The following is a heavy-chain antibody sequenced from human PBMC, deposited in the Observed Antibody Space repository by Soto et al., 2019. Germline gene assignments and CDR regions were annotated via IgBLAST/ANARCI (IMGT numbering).Heavy chain of an antibody. Sequence: QVQLVQSGAEVKKPGASVKVSCKASGYAFTSYFIHWVRQAPGQGLEWMGIFDPTGVATNSAQKFQGRVTMTRDTSTTTVYMDLSSLGSDDTALYYCARVSRGAFDIWGQGTLIIVSA. CDR1: GYAFTSYF. CDR3: ARVSRGAFDI. CDR2: FDPTGVAT. V-gene: IGHV1-46*01. J-gene: IGHJ3*02.